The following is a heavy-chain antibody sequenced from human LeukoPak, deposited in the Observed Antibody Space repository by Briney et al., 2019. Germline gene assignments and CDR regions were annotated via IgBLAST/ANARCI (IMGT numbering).Heavy chain of an antibody. D-gene: IGHD7-27*01. Sequence: ASVRVSCKASGYTFTSFPMHWVRQAPGQRLEWMGWINAGNGNTKYSQKFQGRVTITKDTSASTAYMELSSLRSEDTAVYYCARDRLGSDYWGQGTLVTVSS. J-gene: IGHJ4*02. CDR2: INAGNGNT. V-gene: IGHV1-3*01. CDR3: ARDRLGSDY. CDR1: GYTFTSFP.